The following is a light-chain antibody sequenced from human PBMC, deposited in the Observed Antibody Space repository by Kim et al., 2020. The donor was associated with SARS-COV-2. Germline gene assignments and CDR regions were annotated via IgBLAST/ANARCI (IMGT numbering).Light chain of an antibody. CDR2: EAS. CDR1: QTISNW. J-gene: IGKJ1*01. CDR3: KQYNHYWT. V-gene: IGKV1-5*03. Sequence: DIQMTQSPSTLSASVGDRVTITCRASQTISNWLAWYQQKPGKAPKLLIHEASRLESGVPSRFSGSGSGTEFTLTINSLQPDDFATYYCKQYNHYWTFGQGTKVDIK.